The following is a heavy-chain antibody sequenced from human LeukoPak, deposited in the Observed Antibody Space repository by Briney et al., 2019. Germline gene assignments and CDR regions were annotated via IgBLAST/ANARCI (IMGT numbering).Heavy chain of an antibody. CDR2: ISSSGSTI. J-gene: IGHJ6*04. CDR1: GFTFSSYE. V-gene: IGHV3-48*03. Sequence: PGGSLRLSCAASGFTFSSYEMNWVRQAPGKGLEWVSYISSSGSTIYYADSVKGRFTISRDNAKNSPYLQMNSLRAEDTAVYYCAELGITMIGGVWGEGTTVTISS. CDR3: AELGITMIGGV. D-gene: IGHD3-10*02.